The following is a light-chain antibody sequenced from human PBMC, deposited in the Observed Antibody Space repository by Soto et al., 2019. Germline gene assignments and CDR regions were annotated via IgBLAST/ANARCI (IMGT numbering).Light chain of an antibody. J-gene: IGKJ5*01. V-gene: IGKV3-20*01. CDR2: GAS. CDR3: QQYSTSPLS. Sequence: ENVLTQSPGTLSLYPGERATLSCRASQVTSRYLSWYQQRPGQAPRLLIYGASSRATGIPDRFSGSGSGTDFTLTISRLEPEDLAVYYCQQYSTSPLSFGQGTRREIK. CDR1: QVTSRY.